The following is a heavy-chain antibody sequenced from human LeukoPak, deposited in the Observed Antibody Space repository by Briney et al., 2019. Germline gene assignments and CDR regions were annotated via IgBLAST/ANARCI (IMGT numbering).Heavy chain of an antibody. CDR3: ARDDGTGTPRGSAFDI. J-gene: IGHJ3*02. D-gene: IGHD1-1*01. Sequence: GASVKVSCKASGYTFTSYGISWVRQAPGQGLEWMGWIIPIFGTANYAQKFQGRVTITTDESTSTAYMELSSLRSEDTAVYYCARDDGTGTPRGSAFDIWGQGTMVTVSS. CDR1: GYTFTSYG. V-gene: IGHV1-69*05. CDR2: IIPIFGTA.